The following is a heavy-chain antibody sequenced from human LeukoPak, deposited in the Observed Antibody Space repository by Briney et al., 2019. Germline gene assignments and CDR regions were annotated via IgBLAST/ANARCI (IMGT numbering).Heavy chain of an antibody. CDR1: GGTFSSYA. D-gene: IGHD3-9*01. V-gene: IGHV1-69*13. Sequence: SVKVSCKASGGTFSSYAISWVRQAPGQGLEWMGGVIPIFGTANYAQKFQGRVTITADESTSTAYMELSSLRSEDTAVYYCARDFGGRARLRYFDWSAGSYYFDYWGQGTLVTVSS. J-gene: IGHJ4*02. CDR2: VIPIFGTA. CDR3: ARDFGGRARLRYFDWSAGSYYFDY.